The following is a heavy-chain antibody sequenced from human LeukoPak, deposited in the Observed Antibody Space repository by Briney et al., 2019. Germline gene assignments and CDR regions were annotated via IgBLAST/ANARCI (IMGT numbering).Heavy chain of an antibody. CDR3: ARGGDYGDYWFDP. D-gene: IGHD4-17*01. Sequence: SETLSLTCTVSGGSISSSSYYWGWIRQPPGKGLEWIGSIYYSGSTYYNPSLKSRVTISVDTSKNQFSLKLSSVAAADTAVYYCARGGDYGDYWFDPWGQGTLVTVSS. CDR2: IYYSGST. V-gene: IGHV4-39*07. J-gene: IGHJ5*02. CDR1: GGSISSSSYY.